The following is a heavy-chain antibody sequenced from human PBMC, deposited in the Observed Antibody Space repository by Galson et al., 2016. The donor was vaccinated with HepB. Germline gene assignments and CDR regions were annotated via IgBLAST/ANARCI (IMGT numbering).Heavy chain of an antibody. J-gene: IGHJ4*02. Sequence: TLSLTCAVSGDSISSSAYPGNWIRQPRGRGLEKIAYISPNRSTYNNPSLKSRVSMSFDTSKNQLSLKLNSVTAADTAVYDCAREGRFHWDDGNVGYWGQGALVSVSS. D-gene: IGHD1-1*01. V-gene: IGHV4-30-2*05. CDR1: GDSISSSAYP. CDR2: ISPNRST. CDR3: AREGRFHWDDGNVGY.